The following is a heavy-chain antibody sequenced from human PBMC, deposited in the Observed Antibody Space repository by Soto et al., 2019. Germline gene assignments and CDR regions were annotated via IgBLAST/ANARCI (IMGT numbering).Heavy chain of an antibody. D-gene: IGHD3-22*01. Sequence: QVQLVQSGPEVKKPGASLRLSCKASGYTFTTYYIHWVRQAPGQGLEWMGIINPSVATKSYAQRFQSRVTMTRDTSTSTVYKELSSLTSEDTAVYYCARDPADSSLGANVYYYGMDVWGLGTAVTVSS. CDR2: INPSVATK. J-gene: IGHJ6*02. CDR3: ARDPADSSLGANVYYYGMDV. CDR1: GYTFTTYY. V-gene: IGHV1-46*01.